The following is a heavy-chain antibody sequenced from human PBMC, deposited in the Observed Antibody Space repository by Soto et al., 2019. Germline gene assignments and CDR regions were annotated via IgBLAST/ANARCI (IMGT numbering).Heavy chain of an antibody. D-gene: IGHD3-10*01. Sequence: GGSLRLSCAASGFTFSDYYMSWIRQAPGKGLEWVSYISGSGGSTYYADSVKGRFTISRDNSKNTLYLQMNSLRAEDTAVYYCAKSFGYYYGSKPFDYWGQGTLVTVSS. J-gene: IGHJ4*02. CDR3: AKSFGYYYGSKPFDY. CDR2: ISGSGGST. CDR1: GFTFSDYY. V-gene: IGHV3-23*01.